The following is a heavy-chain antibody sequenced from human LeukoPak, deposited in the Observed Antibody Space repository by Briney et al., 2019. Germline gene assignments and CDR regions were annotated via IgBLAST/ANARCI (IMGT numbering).Heavy chain of an antibody. J-gene: IGHJ4*02. D-gene: IGHD4-11*01. V-gene: IGHV3-30*04. Sequence: PGGSLRLSCAASGFTFSSYAMHWVRQAPGKGLEWVAVMSYDGSNKYYADSVKGRFTISRDNSKNTLYLQMNSLRAEDTAVYYCARGPMTTVDYWGQGTLVTVSS. CDR3: ARGPMTTVDY. CDR2: MSYDGSNK. CDR1: GFTFSSYA.